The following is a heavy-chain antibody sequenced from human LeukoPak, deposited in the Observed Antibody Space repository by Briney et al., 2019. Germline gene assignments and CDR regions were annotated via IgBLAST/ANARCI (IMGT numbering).Heavy chain of an antibody. D-gene: IGHD3-9*01. CDR1: GGSISSYY. V-gene: IGHV4-59*08. CDR2: IYYSGSA. J-gene: IGHJ5*02. Sequence: SETLSLTCTVSGGSISSYYWSWIRQPPGKGLEWIGYIYYSGSANYNPSLKSRVTISVDTSKNQFSLKLSSVTAADTAVYYCARLQIRGILTGYTGWFDPWGQGTLVTVSS. CDR3: ARLQIRGILTGYTGWFDP.